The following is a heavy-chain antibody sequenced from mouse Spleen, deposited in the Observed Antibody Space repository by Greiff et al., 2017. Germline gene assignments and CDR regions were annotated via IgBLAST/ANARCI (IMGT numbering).Heavy chain of an antibody. CDR1: GFTFSSYA. CDR2: ISSGGSDT. V-gene: IGHV5-9-3*01. D-gene: IGHD1-1*01. Sequence: EVKLVESGGGLVKPGGSLKLSCAASGFTFSSYAMSWVRQTPEKRLEWVATISSGGSDTYYPDSVKGRFTISRDNAKNTLYLQMRSLRSEDTAMYYFARHYYYGYWGQGTTLTVSS. CDR3: ARHYYYGY. J-gene: IGHJ2*01.